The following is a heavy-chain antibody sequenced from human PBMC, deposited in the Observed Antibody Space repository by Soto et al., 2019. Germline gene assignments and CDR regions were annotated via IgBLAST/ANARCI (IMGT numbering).Heavy chain of an antibody. V-gene: IGHV2-5*02. CDR2: IYWDDDK. Sequence: SGPTLVKPTQTLTLTCTFSGFSLSTSGVGVGWIRQPPGKALEWLALIYWDDDKRYSPSLKGRLTITKDTSKNQVVLKMTNMDPVDTATYYCAHRLSSLGYFDYDGVDTNWFDPWGQGTLVTVSS. CDR1: GFSLSTSGVG. D-gene: IGHD3-9*01. J-gene: IGHJ5*02. CDR3: AHRLSSLGYFDYDGVDTNWFDP.